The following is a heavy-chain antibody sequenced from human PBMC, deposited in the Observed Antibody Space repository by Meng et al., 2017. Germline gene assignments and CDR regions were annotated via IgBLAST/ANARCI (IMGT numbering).Heavy chain of an antibody. V-gene: IGHV1-18*01. Sequence: VPLGQSGVEVKKPGASVKVSCKASGYTLTSYGISWVRQAPGKGLEWMGWISAYNGNTNYAQKLQGRVTMTTDTSTSTAYMELRSLRSDDTAVYYCARSIPKYYDFWSGYSDYWGQGTLVTVSS. D-gene: IGHD3-3*01. J-gene: IGHJ4*02. CDR1: GYTLTSYG. CDR3: ARSIPKYYDFWSGYSDY. CDR2: ISAYNGNT.